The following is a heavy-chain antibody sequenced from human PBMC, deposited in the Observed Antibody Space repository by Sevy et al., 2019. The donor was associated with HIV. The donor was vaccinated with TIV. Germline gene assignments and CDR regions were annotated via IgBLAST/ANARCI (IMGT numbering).Heavy chain of an antibody. D-gene: IGHD2-15*01. Sequence: GGSLRLSCAASGFTFDDYGMHWVRQAPGKGLEWVSGISWNSATIVYADSAKGRFTISRDNARNSLYLQMNRLRVEDMAFYYCAKGAGSSLLSAIAYWGQGTLVTVSS. CDR2: ISWNSATI. CDR1: GFTFDDYG. V-gene: IGHV3-9*03. J-gene: IGHJ4*02. CDR3: AKGAGSSLLSAIAY.